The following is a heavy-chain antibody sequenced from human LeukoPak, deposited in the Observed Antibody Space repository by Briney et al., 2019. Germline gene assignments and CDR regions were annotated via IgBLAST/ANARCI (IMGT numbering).Heavy chain of an antibody. CDR2: ISPSGGST. Sequence: ASVKVSCKAFGYTFTSNYMHWVRQAPGQGPGWMGVISPSGGSTTYAQKFQGRLTLTRDMSTSTDYLELSSLRSEDTAVYYCARDNSVRDEAWWFNPWGQGTLVTVSS. CDR1: GYTFTSNY. D-gene: IGHD5-24*01. V-gene: IGHV1-46*01. J-gene: IGHJ5*02. CDR3: ARDNSVRDEAWWFNP.